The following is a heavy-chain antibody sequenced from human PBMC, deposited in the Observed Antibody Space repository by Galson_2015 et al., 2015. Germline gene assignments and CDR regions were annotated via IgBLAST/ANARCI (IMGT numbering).Heavy chain of an antibody. CDR3: ALPQISCSSTSCYTGFDY. D-gene: IGHD2-2*02. Sequence: PALVKPTQTLTLTCTFSGFSLSTSGVGVGWIRQPPGKALEWLALIYWDDDKRYSPSLKSRLTITKDTSKNQVVLTMTNMDPVDTATYYCALPQISCSSTSCYTGFDYWGQGTLVTDSS. J-gene: IGHJ4*02. CDR1: GFSLSTSGVG. CDR2: IYWDDDK. V-gene: IGHV2-5*02.